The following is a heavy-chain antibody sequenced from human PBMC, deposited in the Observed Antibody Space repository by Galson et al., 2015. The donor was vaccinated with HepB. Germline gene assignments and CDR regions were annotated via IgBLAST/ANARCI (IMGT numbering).Heavy chain of an antibody. D-gene: IGHD4-17*01. V-gene: IGHV3-33*01. CDR2: IWYDGSNK. CDR3: ARGNYGDWLYYFDY. J-gene: IGHJ4*02. CDR1: GFTFSSYG. Sequence: SLRLSCAASGFTFSSYGMHWVRQAPGKGLEWVAVIWYDGSNKYYADSVKGRFTISRDNSKNTLYLQMNSLRAEDTAVYYCARGNYGDWLYYFDYWGQGTLVTVSS.